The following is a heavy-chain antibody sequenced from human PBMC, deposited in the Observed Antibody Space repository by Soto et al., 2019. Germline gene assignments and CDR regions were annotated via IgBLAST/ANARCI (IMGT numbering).Heavy chain of an antibody. D-gene: IGHD4-17*01. CDR3: TRVGGYYGDYPNFDY. Sequence: SETLSLTCTVSGSSISPFYWSWIRQPPGKGLEWIGYIYYTGSTKYNPSLKSRVTLSLGTSRNQLSLKLSSVTAVDTAVYYCTRVGGYYGDYPNFDYWGPGTLVTVSS. V-gene: IGHV4-59*01. CDR2: IYYTGST. CDR1: GSSISPFY. J-gene: IGHJ4*02.